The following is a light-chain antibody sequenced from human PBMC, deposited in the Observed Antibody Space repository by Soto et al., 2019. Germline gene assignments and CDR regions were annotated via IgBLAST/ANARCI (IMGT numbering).Light chain of an antibody. J-gene: IGKJ1*01. Sequence: TVLTQSPATLSVSPGERASLSCRASQSVSINLAWYQQKPGQAPRLLIYGASTRAIGIPARFSGSGSGTEFTLTINSLQSEDFAVYYCQEYDNWPPEGTFGQGTKVEV. CDR3: QEYDNWPPEGT. V-gene: IGKV3-15*01. CDR2: GAS. CDR1: QSVSIN.